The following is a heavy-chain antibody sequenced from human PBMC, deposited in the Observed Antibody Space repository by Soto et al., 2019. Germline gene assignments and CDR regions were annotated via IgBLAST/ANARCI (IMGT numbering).Heavy chain of an antibody. V-gene: IGHV3-23*01. J-gene: IGHJ4*02. CDR3: AKDVNNDILAGYYYY. CDR2: ISGSGGGT. Sequence: EVQLLESGGGLVQPGGSLRLSCAASGFTFSSYAMSWVRQAPGKGLEWVSAISGSGGGTYYADSVKGRFTISRDNSKNTLYLQMNSLRAEDTAVYYCAKDVNNDILAGYYYYWGQGTLVTVSS. CDR1: GFTFSSYA. D-gene: IGHD3-9*01.